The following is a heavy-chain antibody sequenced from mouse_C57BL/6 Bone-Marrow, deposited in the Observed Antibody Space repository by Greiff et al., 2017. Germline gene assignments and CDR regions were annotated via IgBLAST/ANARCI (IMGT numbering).Heavy chain of an antibody. CDR2: IHPNSGST. V-gene: IGHV1-64*01. CDR1: GYTFTSYW. D-gene: IGHD1-1*01. Sequence: QVQLQQSGAELVKPGASVKLSCKASGYTFTSYWMHWVKQRPGQGLEWIGMIHPNSGSTNYNEKFKSKATLTVDKSSSTAYMQLSSLTSEDSAVYYYASGPSYYYGSSLSYDYWGQGTTLTVSS. CDR3: ASGPSYYYGSSLSYDY. J-gene: IGHJ2*01.